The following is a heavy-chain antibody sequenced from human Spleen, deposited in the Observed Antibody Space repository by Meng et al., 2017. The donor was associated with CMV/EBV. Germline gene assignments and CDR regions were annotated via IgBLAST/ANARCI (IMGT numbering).Heavy chain of an antibody. Sequence: ASVKVSCKSSGYIFTGHYMQWVRQAPGQGLEWMGWINPNSGRTNYAPKFQGRVTMTRDTSISTAYMELSRLRSDDTAVYYCAREVVVPAAKGWAYYYYGMDVWGQGTTVTVSS. CDR3: AREVVVPAAKGWAYYYYGMDV. CDR2: INPNSGRT. V-gene: IGHV1-2*02. D-gene: IGHD2-2*01. J-gene: IGHJ6*02. CDR1: GYIFTGHY.